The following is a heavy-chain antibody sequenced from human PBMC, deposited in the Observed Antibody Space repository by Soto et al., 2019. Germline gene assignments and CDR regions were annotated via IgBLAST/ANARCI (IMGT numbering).Heavy chain of an antibody. CDR3: SGGGRPGQIDWFDP. J-gene: IGHJ5*02. CDR1: GGSLSSCNW. CDR2: IYRYGST. Sequence: QVQLQESGPRLVKPSGTLSLTCAVYGGSLSSCNWWSWVRQPPGKGLEWIGEIYRYGSTSYNPSLKRPVTIAVDQSKNHISLKMTSLTAADTAVFFCSGGGRPGQIDWFDPWGQGILVTVSS. D-gene: IGHD2-21*01. V-gene: IGHV4-4*02.